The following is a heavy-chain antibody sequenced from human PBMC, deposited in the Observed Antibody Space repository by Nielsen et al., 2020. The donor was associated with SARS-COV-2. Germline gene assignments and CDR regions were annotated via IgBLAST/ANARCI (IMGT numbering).Heavy chain of an antibody. Sequence: SETLSLTCTVSGGSISSYYWSWIRQPPGKGLEWIGYIYYSGSTNYNPSLKSRVTISVDTSKNQFSLKLSSVTAADTAVYYCARGTKSYYDFWTGSYYYYYYMDVWGKGTTVTVSS. D-gene: IGHD3-3*01. CDR3: ARGTKSYYDFWTGSYYYYYYMDV. CDR1: GGSISSYY. J-gene: IGHJ6*03. V-gene: IGHV4-59*01. CDR2: IYYSGST.